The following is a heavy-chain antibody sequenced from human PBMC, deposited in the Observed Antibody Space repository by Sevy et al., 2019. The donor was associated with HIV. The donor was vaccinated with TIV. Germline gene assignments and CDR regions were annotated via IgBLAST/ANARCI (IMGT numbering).Heavy chain of an antibody. Sequence: GGSLRLSCAASGFTFSSYAMSWVRQAPGKGLVWVSRINSDGSSTSYADSVKGRFTISRDNAKNTLYLQMNSLRAEDTAVYYCAREDQAAAEPFDYWGQGTLVTVSS. CDR2: INSDGSST. CDR3: AREDQAAAEPFDY. D-gene: IGHD6-13*01. CDR1: GFTFSSYA. J-gene: IGHJ4*02. V-gene: IGHV3-74*01.